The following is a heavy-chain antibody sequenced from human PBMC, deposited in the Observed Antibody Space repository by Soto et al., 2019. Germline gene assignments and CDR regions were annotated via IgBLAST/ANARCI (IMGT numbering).Heavy chain of an antibody. CDR2: IWYDGSNK. J-gene: IGHJ6*02. CDR3: ARDMDVWGSYRYIPGMDV. CDR1: GFTFSSYG. V-gene: IGHV3-33*01. D-gene: IGHD3-16*02. Sequence: GGSLRLSCAASGFTFSSYGMHWVRQAPGKGLEWVAVIWYDGSNKYYADSVKGRFTISRDNSKNTLYLQMNSLRAEDTAVYYCARDMDVWGSYRYIPGMDVWGQGTTVTVSS.